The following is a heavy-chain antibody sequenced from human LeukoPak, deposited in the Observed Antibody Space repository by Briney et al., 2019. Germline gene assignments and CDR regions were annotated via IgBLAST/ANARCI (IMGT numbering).Heavy chain of an antibody. CDR2: ISGSGDNT. D-gene: IGHD2-2*01. J-gene: IGHJ4*02. CDR3: AKLDRYSPSCCRVDY. CDR1: GFTSSSYA. Sequence: GGSLRLSCAASGFTSSSYAMSWVRQAPGKGLEWVSAISGSGDNTYYADSVRGRFSISRDNSKNTLYVQMNSLRAEDTAVYYCAKLDRYSPSCCRVDYWGQGTLVTVSS. V-gene: IGHV3-23*01.